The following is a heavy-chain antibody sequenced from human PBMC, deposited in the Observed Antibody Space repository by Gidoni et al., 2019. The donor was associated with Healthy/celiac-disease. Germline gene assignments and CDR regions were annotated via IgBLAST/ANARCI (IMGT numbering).Heavy chain of an antibody. CDR2: IYPGDSDT. CDR3: ARRGTSRGYSSGWYYYYYMDV. J-gene: IGHJ6*03. D-gene: IGHD6-19*01. CDR1: GYSFTSYW. Sequence: EVQLVQSGAEVKKPGESLKISCKGSGYSFTSYWIGWVRQMPGKGLEWRGIIYPGDSDTRYSPSFQGQVTISADKSISTAYLQWSSLKASDTAMYYCARRGTSRGYSSGWYYYYYMDVWGKGTTVTVSS. V-gene: IGHV5-51*03.